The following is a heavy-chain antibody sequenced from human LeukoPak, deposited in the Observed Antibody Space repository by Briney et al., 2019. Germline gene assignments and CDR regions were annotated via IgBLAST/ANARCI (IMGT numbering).Heavy chain of an antibody. CDR2: IYYSGST. Sequence: KPSGTLALTRTGSGGSISSYYWSWIRQPPRKGLEWIGYIYYSGSTNYNPSLKSRVTISVDTSKNQFSLKLSSVTAADTAVYYCARHVSGSYYIYFDYWGQGTLVTVSS. CDR3: ARHVSGSYYIYFDY. CDR1: GGSISSYY. D-gene: IGHD1-26*01. V-gene: IGHV4-59*08. J-gene: IGHJ4*02.